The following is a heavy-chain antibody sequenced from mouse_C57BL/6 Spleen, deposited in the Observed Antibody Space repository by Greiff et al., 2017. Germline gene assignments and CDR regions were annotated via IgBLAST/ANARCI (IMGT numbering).Heavy chain of an antibody. J-gene: IGHJ2*01. CDR1: GFTFSSYG. Sequence: DVMLVESGGDLVKPGGSLKLSCAASGFTFSSYGMSWVRQTPDKRLEWVATISSGGSYTYYPDSVQGRFTISRDNAKNTLYLQMSSLKSEDTAMYYGARHDYFDYWGQGTTLTVSS. V-gene: IGHV5-6*02. CDR2: ISSGGSYT. CDR3: ARHDYFDY.